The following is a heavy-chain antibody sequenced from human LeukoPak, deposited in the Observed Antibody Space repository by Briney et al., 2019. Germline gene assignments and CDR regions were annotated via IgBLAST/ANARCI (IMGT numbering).Heavy chain of an antibody. J-gene: IGHJ4*02. CDR1: GDPISNSTYY. Sequence: SETLSLLCTVCGDPISNSTYYWPWIRPSPEKGLEWIGSLYYSGSIDYNPSLKSRVTISVDTSKNQFSLKLSSVTAADTAVYYCARMVLRDGYKILDYWGQGTLVTVSS. V-gene: IGHV4-39*07. CDR3: ARMVLRDGYKILDY. D-gene: IGHD5-24*01. CDR2: LYYSGSI.